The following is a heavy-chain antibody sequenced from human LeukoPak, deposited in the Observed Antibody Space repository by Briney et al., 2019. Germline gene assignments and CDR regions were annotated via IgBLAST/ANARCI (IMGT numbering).Heavy chain of an antibody. CDR2: IYSSGTT. V-gene: IGHV4-4*07. J-gene: IGHJ6*04. Sequence: SETLSLTCTVSGGSITIYYWSWIRQPAGKGLEWIGRIYSSGTTNYNPSLKSCVTISVDKSKNQLSLNLTSVTAADTAVYYCAREVPAAITVVDVWGKGTTVTVSS. D-gene: IGHD2-2*01. CDR3: AREVPAAITVVDV. CDR1: GGSITIYY.